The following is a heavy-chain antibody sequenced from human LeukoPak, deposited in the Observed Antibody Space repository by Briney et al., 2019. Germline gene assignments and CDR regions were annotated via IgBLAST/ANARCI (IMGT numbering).Heavy chain of an antibody. Sequence: ASVKVSCKASGYTFTSYGISWVRQAPGQGLEWMGWISAYNGNTNYAQKLQGRVTMTTDTSTSTAHMELRSLRSDDTAVYYCARGGSYYDYVWGSYRLFDYWGQGTLVTVSS. J-gene: IGHJ4*02. CDR1: GYTFTSYG. V-gene: IGHV1-18*01. CDR3: ARGGSYYDYVWGSYRLFDY. CDR2: ISAYNGNT. D-gene: IGHD3-16*02.